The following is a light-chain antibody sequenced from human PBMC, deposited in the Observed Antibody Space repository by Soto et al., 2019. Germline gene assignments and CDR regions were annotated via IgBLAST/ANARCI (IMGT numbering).Light chain of an antibody. J-gene: IGKJ1*01. CDR1: QSISDT. CDR3: QQRHNWPRT. V-gene: IGKV3-11*01. Sequence: EIVLTQSPATLSLSPGDRATLSCRASQSISDTLAWYQQKPGQAPRLLIYGASRRATGFPARFSGSGSGTDFTLTISSLEPEDFAVYYCQQRHNWPRTFGQGTKVDIK. CDR2: GAS.